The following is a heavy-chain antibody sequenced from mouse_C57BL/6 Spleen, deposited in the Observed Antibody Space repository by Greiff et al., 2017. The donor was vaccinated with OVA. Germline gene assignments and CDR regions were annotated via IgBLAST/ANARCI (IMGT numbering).Heavy chain of an antibody. V-gene: IGHV14-4*01. CDR1: GFNIKDDY. J-gene: IGHJ2*01. CDR3: TQRLSGTFDF. Sequence: VQLQQSGAELVRPGASVKLSCTASGFNIKDDYMHWVKQRPEQGLEWIGWIDPENGDTEYASKFQGKATITADTSSNTAYLQLSSLTSEDTAVYYCTQRLSGTFDFWGQDTTLTLSS. D-gene: IGHD4-1*01. CDR2: IDPENGDT.